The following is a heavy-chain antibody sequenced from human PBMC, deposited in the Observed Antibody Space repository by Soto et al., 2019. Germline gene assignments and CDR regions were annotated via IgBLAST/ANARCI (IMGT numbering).Heavy chain of an antibody. Sequence: SETLSLTCTVSGGSISRGDYYWRWIRQPPGKGLEWIGYIYYSGSTYYNPSLKSRVTISVDTSKNQFSLKLSSVTAEDTAVYYCAREGVHNYTEYYFDYWGQGTLVTVSS. CDR1: GGSISRGDYY. D-gene: IGHD3-10*01. J-gene: IGHJ4*02. CDR3: AREGVHNYTEYYFDY. V-gene: IGHV4-30-4*01. CDR2: IYYSGST.